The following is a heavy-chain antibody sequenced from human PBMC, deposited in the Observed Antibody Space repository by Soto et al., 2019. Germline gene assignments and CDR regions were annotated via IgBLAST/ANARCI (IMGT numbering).Heavy chain of an antibody. CDR2: ISYDGSNK. Sequence: AGGSLRLSCAASGFTFSSYAMHWVRQAPGKGLEWVAVISYDGSNKYYADSVKGRFTIPRDNSKNTLYLQMNSLRAEDTAVYYCASGRGGIVVVPAAIDYWGQGTLVTVSS. CDR3: ASGRGGIVVVPAAIDY. CDR1: GFTFSSYA. J-gene: IGHJ4*02. D-gene: IGHD2-2*02. V-gene: IGHV3-30-3*01.